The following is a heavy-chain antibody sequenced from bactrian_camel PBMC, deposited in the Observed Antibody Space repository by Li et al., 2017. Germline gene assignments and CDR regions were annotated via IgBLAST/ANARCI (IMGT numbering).Heavy chain of an antibody. Sequence: VQLVESGGGLVQPGGSLRLSCAASGFTFSSYAMTWVRQAPGKGLEWVSAIGTVESYTYYSDSVKGRFTISQDKEKNTVYLQMNSLQSDDTAMYYCAADTLRSRFPYAGTWHKLDEYKYWGQGTQVTVS. D-gene: IGHD6*01. V-gene: IGHV3S40*01. CDR2: IGTVESYT. CDR1: GFTFSSYA. CDR3: AADTLRSRFPYAGTWHKLDEYKY. J-gene: IGHJ4*01.